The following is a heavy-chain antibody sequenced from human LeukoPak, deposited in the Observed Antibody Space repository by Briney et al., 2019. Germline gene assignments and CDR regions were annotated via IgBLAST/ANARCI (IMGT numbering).Heavy chain of an antibody. D-gene: IGHD1-26*01. Sequence: GGSLRLSCAASGFNFSTYTMNWVRQAPGKGLEWLSYITTSSDTIYYADSVKGRFTISRDNSRNTLYLQMNSLRAEDTAVYYCARVGRPNLKGNPYYYYYMDVWGKGTTVTVSS. CDR1: GFNFSTYT. CDR3: ARVGRPNLKGNPYYYYYMDV. V-gene: IGHV3-48*01. CDR2: ITTSSDTI. J-gene: IGHJ6*03.